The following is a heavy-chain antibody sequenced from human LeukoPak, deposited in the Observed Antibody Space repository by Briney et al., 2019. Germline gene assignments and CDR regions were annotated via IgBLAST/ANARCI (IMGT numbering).Heavy chain of an antibody. Sequence: GGSLRLSCAGSGFIFSRSSMTWVRQSPGKGLEWVATINPDGSMKWYLDSVDGRFTISRDNSDNAVFLQMNSLRVEDMAVYYCAKLLGDVTTLDYWGQGILVTVSS. CDR3: AKLLGDVTTLDY. D-gene: IGHD3-16*01. CDR2: INPDGSMK. J-gene: IGHJ4*02. V-gene: IGHV3-7*01. CDR1: GFIFSRSS.